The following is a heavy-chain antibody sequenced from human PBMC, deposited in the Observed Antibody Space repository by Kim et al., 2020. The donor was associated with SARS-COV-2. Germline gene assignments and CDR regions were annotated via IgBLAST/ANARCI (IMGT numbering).Heavy chain of an antibody. D-gene: IGHD3-16*02. V-gene: IGHV4-31*02. J-gene: IGHJ4*02. CDR3: ARATMITFGGVIDHFDY. Sequence: PKSRITHSVDTSKNQFSLKLSSVTAADTAGYYCARATMITFGGVIDHFDYWGQGTLVTVSS.